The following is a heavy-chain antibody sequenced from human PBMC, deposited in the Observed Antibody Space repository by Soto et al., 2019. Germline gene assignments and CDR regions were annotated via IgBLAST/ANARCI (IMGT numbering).Heavy chain of an antibody. CDR1: GGSISSGGYY. CDR3: ASIVSSAHGEFSD. J-gene: IGHJ4*02. D-gene: IGHD3-10*01. V-gene: IGHV4-31*03. CDR2: IYYSGST. Sequence: QVQLQESGPGLVKPSQTLSLTCTVSGGSISSGGYYWSWIRQHPGKGLEWIGYIYYSGSTYYNPSLKSRVNISVDTSKTQFSLKLSSVTAADTAVYYCASIVSSAHGEFSDWGQGTLVTVSS.